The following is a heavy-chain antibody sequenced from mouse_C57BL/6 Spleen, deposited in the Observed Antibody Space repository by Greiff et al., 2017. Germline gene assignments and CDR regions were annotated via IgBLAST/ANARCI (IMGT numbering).Heavy chain of an antibody. V-gene: IGHV1-67*01. D-gene: IGHD1-1*01. CDR3: ARPVLLRYRAMDY. Sequence: VKLMESGPELVRPGVSVKISCKGSGYTFTDYAMHWVKQSHAKSLEWIGVISTYYGDASYNQKFKDKATMTVDKSSSTAYMELARLTSEDSAVYYCARPVLLRYRAMDYWGQGTSVTVSS. CDR1: GYTFTDYA. CDR2: ISTYYGDA. J-gene: IGHJ4*01.